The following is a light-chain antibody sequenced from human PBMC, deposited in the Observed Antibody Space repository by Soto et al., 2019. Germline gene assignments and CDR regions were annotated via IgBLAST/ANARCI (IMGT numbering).Light chain of an antibody. CDR3: QQNGRSPT. V-gene: IGKV3-20*01. Sequence: IVLTQSPNTLSLSPGERATLSCRAGQSVPRSYLAWYQQKPGQAPRLLIYGTSSRATGIPDRFSGSGSGSGTDFTLFISRLEPEDCGVYYCQQNGRSPTFGPGTKVEVK. J-gene: IGKJ3*01. CDR1: QSVPRSY. CDR2: GTS.